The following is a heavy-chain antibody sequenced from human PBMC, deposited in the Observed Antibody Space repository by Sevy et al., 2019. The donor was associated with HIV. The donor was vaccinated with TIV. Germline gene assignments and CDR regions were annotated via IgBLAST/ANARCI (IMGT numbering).Heavy chain of an antibody. J-gene: IGHJ5*02. Sequence: GGSLRLSCSASGFTVSINYMTWVRQAPGKGLEWVSVIYSDGTTHHGDSVKGRFTISRDNSENTLYLQMNSLRVEDTAVYYCAKDARYYYDKGGWFDPWGQGTLVTVSS. D-gene: IGHD3-22*01. CDR1: GFTVSINY. CDR2: IYSDGTT. CDR3: AKDARYYYDKGGWFDP. V-gene: IGHV3-66*01.